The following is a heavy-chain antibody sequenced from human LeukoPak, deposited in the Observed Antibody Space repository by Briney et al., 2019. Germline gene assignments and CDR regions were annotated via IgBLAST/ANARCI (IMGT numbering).Heavy chain of an antibody. D-gene: IGHD5-18*01. V-gene: IGHV3-21*01. CDR3: ARLGYSDGYGAFDI. Sequence: GGSLRLSCAASGFTFSSYSTNWVRQAPGKGLEWVSSISSSSSYIYYADSVKGRFTISRDNAKTSLYLQMNSLRAEDTAVYYCARLGYSDGYGAFDIWGQGTMVTVSS. J-gene: IGHJ3*02. CDR2: ISSSSSYI. CDR1: GFTFSSYS.